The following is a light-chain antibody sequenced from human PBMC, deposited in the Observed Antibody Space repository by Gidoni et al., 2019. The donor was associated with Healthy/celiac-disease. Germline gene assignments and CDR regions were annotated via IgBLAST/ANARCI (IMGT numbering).Light chain of an antibody. V-gene: IGKV3-15*01. Sequence: ELVLTQSPATLSVSTGARATLSCRASQSVSSNLAWYQQKPGQAPRLLIYGASTRATGIPARFSGSGSGTEFTLTISSLQSEDFSVYYCQQYNNWPPYTFGQGTKLEIK. CDR2: GAS. CDR3: QQYNNWPPYT. CDR1: QSVSSN. J-gene: IGKJ2*01.